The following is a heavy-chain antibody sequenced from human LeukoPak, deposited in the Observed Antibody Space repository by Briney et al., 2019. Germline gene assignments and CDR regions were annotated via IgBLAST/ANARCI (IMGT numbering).Heavy chain of an antibody. J-gene: IGHJ4*02. V-gene: IGHV1-18*01. CDR2: ISAYNGNT. CDR3: ARVSGIVVVVAATAANPFDY. D-gene: IGHD2-15*01. Sequence: ASVKVSCKASGYTFTSYGISWVRQAPGQGLEWMGWISAYNGNTNYAQKLQGRVTMTTDTSTSTAYMELRSLRSDDTAVYYCARVSGIVVVVAATAANPFDYWGQGTLVTVSS. CDR1: GYTFTSYG.